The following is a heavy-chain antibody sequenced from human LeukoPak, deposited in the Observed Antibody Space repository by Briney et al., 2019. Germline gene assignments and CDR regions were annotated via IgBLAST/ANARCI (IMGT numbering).Heavy chain of an antibody. J-gene: IGHJ4*02. Sequence: SETLSLTCAVYGGSFSGYYWSWIRQPPGKGLEWIGEINHSGSTNYNPSLKSRVTISVDTSKNQFFLKLSSVTAADTAVYYCTTGKTVGATDYWGQGTLVTVSS. D-gene: IGHD1-26*01. CDR1: GGSFSGYY. CDR3: TTGKTVGATDY. V-gene: IGHV4-34*01. CDR2: INHSGST.